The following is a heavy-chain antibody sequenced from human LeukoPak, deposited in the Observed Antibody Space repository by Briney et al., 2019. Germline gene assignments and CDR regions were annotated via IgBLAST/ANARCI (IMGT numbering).Heavy chain of an antibody. CDR1: GYSLTRYW. V-gene: IGHV5-51*01. J-gene: IGHJ6*04. Sequence: GESLKISCKGSGYSLTRYWIRGVRQMPGKGLEWMGIIYPGDSDTRYSPSFQGQVTISADKSISTAYLQWSSLKASDTAMYYCARGIVVVPAAIDIPPLMDVWGKGTTVTVSS. D-gene: IGHD2-2*02. CDR2: IYPGDSDT. CDR3: ARGIVVVPAAIDIPPLMDV.